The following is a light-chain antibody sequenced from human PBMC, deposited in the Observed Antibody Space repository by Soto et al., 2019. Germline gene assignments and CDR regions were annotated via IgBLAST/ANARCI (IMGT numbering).Light chain of an antibody. V-gene: IGKV1-39*01. CDR1: QSISSY. CDR3: QQSYSTLHT. J-gene: IGKJ4*01. CDR2: AGY. Sequence: DVQMTQSPSSLSASVGDRVTITCRASQSISSYLNRYQQKPVKAPKILIYAGYSLQSGVPSRFSGKGSGTDFTLTIRKLQPEVFATYYCQQSYSTLHTFGGGTKVEIK.